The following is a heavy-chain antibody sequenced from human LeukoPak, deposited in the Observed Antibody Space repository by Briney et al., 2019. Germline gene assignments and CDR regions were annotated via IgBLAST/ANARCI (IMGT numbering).Heavy chain of an antibody. CDR1: GFTLSNYH. Sequence: AGRSLRLSCAASGFTLSNYHMNWVRQAPGKWLEWLSSITTISHYIYYAGAVRGRFTISRDNAKNSLYLQMNSLRGEDTAVYYCARSGGPETYHQLRYNWFDPWGQGTLVTVSS. CDR3: ARSGGPETYHQLRYNWFDP. J-gene: IGHJ5*02. D-gene: IGHD2-15*01. CDR2: ITTISHYI. V-gene: IGHV3-21*01.